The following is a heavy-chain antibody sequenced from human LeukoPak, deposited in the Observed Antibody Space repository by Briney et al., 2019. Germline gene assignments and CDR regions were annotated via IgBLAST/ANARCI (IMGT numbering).Heavy chain of an antibody. D-gene: IGHD5-18*01. J-gene: IGHJ6*02. Sequence: ASVKVSCKSSGYTFTTWYMHWVRQAPGQGLEWMGIINPSGGSTSYAQKFQGRVTITADESTSTAYMELSSLRSEDTAVYYCARDWAYRSYGMDVWGQGTTVTVSS. CDR1: GYTFTTWY. CDR3: ARDWAYRSYGMDV. V-gene: IGHV1-46*01. CDR2: INPSGGST.